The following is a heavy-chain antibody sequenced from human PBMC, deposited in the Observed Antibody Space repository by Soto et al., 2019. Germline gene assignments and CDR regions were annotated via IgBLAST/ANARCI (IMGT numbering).Heavy chain of an antibody. CDR2: IIPILGIA. CDR3: ARIGLTTGGDY. D-gene: IGHD3-22*01. V-gene: IGHV1-69*02. Sequence: QVQLVQSGAEVKKPGSSVKVSCKASGGTFSSYTISWVRQAPGPGLEWMGRIIPILGIANYAQKFQGRVTITADKSTSTAHRELSSLRSEDTAGYYWARIGLTTGGDYWGQGTLVTVSS. J-gene: IGHJ4*02. CDR1: GGTFSSYT.